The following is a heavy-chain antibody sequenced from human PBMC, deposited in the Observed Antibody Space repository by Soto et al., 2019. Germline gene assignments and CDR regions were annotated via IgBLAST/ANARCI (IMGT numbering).Heavy chain of an antibody. D-gene: IGHD3-16*01. J-gene: IGHJ2*01. Sequence: QVQLVESGGGLVKPGGSPRLSCAASGFTFSDYYMSWIRQAPGRGLQWVSYIRTSGSTMYYADSVKGRFTVSRDNAKNSLYLRMNRLRAEDTAVYYCARGLWNFDLWGRGTLVTVSS. CDR1: GFTFSDYY. CDR2: IRTSGSTM. V-gene: IGHV3-11*01. CDR3: ARGLWNFDL.